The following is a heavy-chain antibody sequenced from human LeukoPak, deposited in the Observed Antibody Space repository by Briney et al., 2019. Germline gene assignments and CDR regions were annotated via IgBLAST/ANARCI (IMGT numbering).Heavy chain of an antibody. CDR2: INPNSGGT. V-gene: IGHV1-2*02. D-gene: IGHD6-19*01. CDR1: GYTFTGYY. CDR3: ARDRSLIAVAGLFDY. Sequence: GASVKVSCKAPGYTFTGYYMHWVRQAPGQGLEWMGWINPNSGGTNYAQKFQGRVTMTRDTSISTAYMELSGLRSDDTAVYYCARDRSLIAVAGLFDYWGQGTLVTVSS. J-gene: IGHJ4*02.